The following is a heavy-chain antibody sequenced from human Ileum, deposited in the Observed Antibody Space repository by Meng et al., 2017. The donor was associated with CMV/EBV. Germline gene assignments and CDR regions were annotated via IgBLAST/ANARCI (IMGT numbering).Heavy chain of an antibody. CDR2: IGGSGDQT. J-gene: IGHJ4*02. CDR1: GFTFSNYA. Sequence: EVQLLESGGGLVQPGGSLRLSCAASGFTFSNYAMSWVRQGPGKGLEFVSIIGGSGDQTHYADSVKGRFTISRDNSKNTLYLQMNSLRAEDTAIYYCAKFSGSYYATWGQGTLVTVSS. V-gene: IGHV3-23*01. CDR3: AKFSGSYYAT. D-gene: IGHD1-26*01.